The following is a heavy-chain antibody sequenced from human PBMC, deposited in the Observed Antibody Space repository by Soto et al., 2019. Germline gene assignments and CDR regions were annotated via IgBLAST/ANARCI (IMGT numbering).Heavy chain of an antibody. Sequence: QVQLQESGPGLVKPSQTLSLTCTVSGGSISSGGYYWSWIRQHPGKGLEWIGYIYYSGSTYYNPSLKRRVTISVDTSKNQFSLKLSSVTAADTAVYYCARDSSGWSDDAFDIWGQGTMVTVSS. J-gene: IGHJ3*02. CDR3: ARDSSGWSDDAFDI. V-gene: IGHV4-31*03. CDR2: IYYSGST. D-gene: IGHD6-19*01. CDR1: GGSISSGGYY.